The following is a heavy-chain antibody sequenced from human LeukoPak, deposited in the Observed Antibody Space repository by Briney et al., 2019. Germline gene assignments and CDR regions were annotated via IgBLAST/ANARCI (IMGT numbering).Heavy chain of an antibody. CDR2: IKTDGSGGSTT. CDR3: AKERAGAGEY. J-gene: IGHJ4*02. Sequence: GGSLRLSCAASGFTFSSSWILWVRQAPGKGLVWFSRIKTDGSGGSTTSYADSVKGRFTISRDNAKNTLFLQMNSLRAEDTAVYYCAKERAGAGEYWGQGTLVTVSA. CDR1: GFTFSSSW. V-gene: IGHV3-74*01. D-gene: IGHD6-13*01.